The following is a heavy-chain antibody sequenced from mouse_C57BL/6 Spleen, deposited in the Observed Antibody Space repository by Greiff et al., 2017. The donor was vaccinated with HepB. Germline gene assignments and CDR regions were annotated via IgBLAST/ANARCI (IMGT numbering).Heavy chain of an antibody. CDR1: GYTFTSYW. Sequence: QVQLQQPGAELVKPGASVKLSCKASGYTFTSYWMHWVKQRPGQGLEWIGMIHPNSGSTNYNEKFKSKATLTVDKSSSTAYMQLSSLTSEDSAVYYCSREGAVREACFAYWGQGTLVTVSA. CDR2: IHPNSGST. V-gene: IGHV1-64*01. J-gene: IGHJ3*01. D-gene: IGHD1-1*01. CDR3: SREGAVREACFAY.